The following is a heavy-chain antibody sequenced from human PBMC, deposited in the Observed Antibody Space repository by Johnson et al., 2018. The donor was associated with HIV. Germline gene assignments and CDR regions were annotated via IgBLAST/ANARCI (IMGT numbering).Heavy chain of an antibody. CDR2: ISWDGGST. CDR3: AKDLTVGELFFPTHDAFDI. CDR1: GFTFDDYA. Sequence: VHLVESGGVAVQPGGSLRLSCTASGFTFDDYALHWGRQAPGKGLEWVSLISWDGGSTYYADSVKGRFTISIENAKNSLYLQMNSLRAEDSAIYYCAKDLTVGELFFPTHDAFDIWGQGTMVTVSS. J-gene: IGHJ3*02. D-gene: IGHD3-10*01. V-gene: IGHV3-43D*03.